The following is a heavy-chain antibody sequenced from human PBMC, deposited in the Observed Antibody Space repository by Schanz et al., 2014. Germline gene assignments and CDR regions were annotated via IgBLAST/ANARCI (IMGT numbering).Heavy chain of an antibody. J-gene: IGHJ5*02. Sequence: QVQLQESGPGLVKPSETLSLTCTVSGGSISSFYWSWIRQPAGKGLEWIGRIYTNGSTKYNPSLKSRVPISVDTSKTQFSLKRSSVTAADTAVYYCARGGYCSRTSCYFKGGWFDPWGQGTLVTVSS. CDR1: GGSISSFY. V-gene: IGHV4-4*07. CDR3: ARGGYCSRTSCYFKGGWFDP. D-gene: IGHD2-2*01. CDR2: IYTNGST.